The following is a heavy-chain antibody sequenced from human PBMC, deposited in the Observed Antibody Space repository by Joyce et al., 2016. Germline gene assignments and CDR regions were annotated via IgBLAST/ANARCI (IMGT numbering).Heavy chain of an antibody. CDR2: ISTFNGNA. Sequence: QVQLVQSGAEVQKPGASVKVSCKTSGYTFTNYGLSWVRQAPGQGLEWMGRISTFNGNADYAPKFQGRVTLTRDTPTSTAYMELRSLRSDDTAVYYGAGSVVGATIDYWGQGTLVTVSS. J-gene: IGHJ4*02. V-gene: IGHV1-18*01. CDR3: AGSVVGATIDY. CDR1: GYTFTNYG. D-gene: IGHD1-26*01.